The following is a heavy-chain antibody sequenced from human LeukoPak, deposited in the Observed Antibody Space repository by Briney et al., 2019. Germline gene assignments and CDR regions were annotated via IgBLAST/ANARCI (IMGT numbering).Heavy chain of an antibody. D-gene: IGHD4-11*01. J-gene: IGHJ6*03. V-gene: IGHV4-39*07. CDR3: ARDQPDYSSYYMDV. Sequence: SETLSLTCTVSGGSISSSSYYWGWIRQPPGKGLEWIGSIYYSGSTYYNPSLKSRVTISVDTSKNQFSLTLSSVTAADTAVYYCARDQPDYSSYYMDVWGKGTTVTVSS. CDR1: GGSISSSSYY. CDR2: IYYSGST.